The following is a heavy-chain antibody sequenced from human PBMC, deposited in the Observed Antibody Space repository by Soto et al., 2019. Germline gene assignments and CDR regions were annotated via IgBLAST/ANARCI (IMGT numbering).Heavy chain of an antibody. CDR3: ARDQMVRGVIPFDY. CDR2: ISSSSSYI. J-gene: IGHJ4*02. CDR1: GFTFSSYS. D-gene: IGHD3-10*01. Sequence: GGSLRLSCAASGFTFSSYSMNWVRQAPGKGLEWVSSISSSSSYIYYADSVKGRFTISRDNAKNSLYLQMNSLRAEDTAVYYCARDQMVRGVIPFDYWGQGTLVTV. V-gene: IGHV3-21*01.